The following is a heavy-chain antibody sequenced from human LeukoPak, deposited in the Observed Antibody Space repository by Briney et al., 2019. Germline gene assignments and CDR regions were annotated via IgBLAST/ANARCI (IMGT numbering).Heavy chain of an antibody. CDR1: GYTSTSYG. CDR3: ARDTMGSPYYASSGYDP. Sequence: GASVKVSCKASGYTSTSYGISWVRQAPGQGLEWMGWISAYNGNTNYAQKFQGRVTMTTDTSTSTAYMELRSLRSDDTAVYYCARDTMGSPYYASSGYDPWGQGTLVTVSS. J-gene: IGHJ5*02. D-gene: IGHD3-22*01. CDR2: ISAYNGNT. V-gene: IGHV1-18*01.